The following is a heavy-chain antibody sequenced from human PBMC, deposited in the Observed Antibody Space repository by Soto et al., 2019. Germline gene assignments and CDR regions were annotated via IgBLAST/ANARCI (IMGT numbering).Heavy chain of an antibody. V-gene: IGHV1-58*01. J-gene: IGHJ6*02. CDR2: IVVGSGNT. D-gene: IGHD5-18*01. Sequence: EASVKVSCKASGFTFTSSALQWVRQARGQRPEWIGWIVVGSGNTNYAQKFQERVTITRDMSTSTAYMELSSLRSEDTAVYYCAASADTALVRYYYSGLDVWGQGTTVTVSS. CDR1: GFTFTSSA. CDR3: AASADTALVRYYYSGLDV.